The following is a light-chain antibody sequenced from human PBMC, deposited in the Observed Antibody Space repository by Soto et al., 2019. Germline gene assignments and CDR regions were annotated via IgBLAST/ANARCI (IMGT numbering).Light chain of an antibody. CDR3: SSYTSSSTLV. Sequence: QSALTQPASVSGSPGQSITISCTGTSSDVGGYNYVSWYQQQPGKAPKLIIYDVSNRPSGVSNRFSGSKSGNTASLTISGLQAEDEADYYCSSYTSSSTLVFGGGTQLTVL. J-gene: IGLJ7*01. CDR1: SSDVGGYNY. V-gene: IGLV2-14*01. CDR2: DVS.